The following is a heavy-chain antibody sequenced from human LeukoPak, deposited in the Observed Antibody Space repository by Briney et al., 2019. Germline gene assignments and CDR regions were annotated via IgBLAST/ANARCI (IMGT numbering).Heavy chain of an antibody. Sequence: SETLSLTCAVYGGSFSGYYWSWIRQPPGKGLEWIGEITHSGSTNYNPSLKGRVTISVDTSKNQFSLKLSSVTAADTAVYYCAREEGGSVWFLGTSLDYWGQGTLVTVSS. J-gene: IGHJ4*02. CDR2: ITHSGST. CDR3: AREEGGSVWFLGTSLDY. V-gene: IGHV4-34*01. CDR1: GGSFSGYY. D-gene: IGHD6-19*01.